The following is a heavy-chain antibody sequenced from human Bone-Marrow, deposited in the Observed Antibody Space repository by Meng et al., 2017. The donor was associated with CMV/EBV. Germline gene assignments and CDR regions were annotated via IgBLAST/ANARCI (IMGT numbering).Heavy chain of an antibody. Sequence: SETLSLTCTVSGGSISSSSYYGGWIRQPPGKGLEWIGSISHSGSTYYNPSLKSRVTISIGTSKNKFSLKLSSVTAADTAVYYCATLGIGDDATPFEYWGQGTLVTVSS. CDR1: GGSISSSSYY. V-gene: IGHV4-39*07. D-gene: IGHD7-27*01. CDR2: ISHSGST. CDR3: ATLGIGDDATPFEY. J-gene: IGHJ4*02.